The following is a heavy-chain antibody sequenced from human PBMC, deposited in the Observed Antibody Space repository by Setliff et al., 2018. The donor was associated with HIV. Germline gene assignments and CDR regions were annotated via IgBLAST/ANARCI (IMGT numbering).Heavy chain of an antibody. CDR1: GGSISSHY. CDR2: IYYSGST. J-gene: IGHJ4*02. D-gene: IGHD1-7*01. Sequence: SETLSLTCSVSGGSISSHYWTWIRQPPGKGLEWIGYIYYSGSTSYNPSLKSRVAISVDSSKNQLSLKVSSVTAADTAVYYCARENRIMGSRTFDFWGRGTPWSPSPQ. CDR3: ARENRIMGSRTFDF. V-gene: IGHV4-59*11.